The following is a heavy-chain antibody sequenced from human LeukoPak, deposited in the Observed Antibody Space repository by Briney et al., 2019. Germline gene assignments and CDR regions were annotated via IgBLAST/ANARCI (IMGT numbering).Heavy chain of an antibody. D-gene: IGHD6-19*01. V-gene: IGHV4-34*01. J-gene: IGHJ4*02. CDR2: INHSGST. CDR3: ARGLGTAVAGRGFDY. CDR1: GGSFSGYY. Sequence: SETLSLTCAVYGGSFSGYYWSWLRQPPGKGLEWSGEINHSGSTNYNPSLKSRVTISVDTSKNQFSLKLSSVTAADTAVYYCARGLGTAVAGRGFDYWGQGTLVTVSS.